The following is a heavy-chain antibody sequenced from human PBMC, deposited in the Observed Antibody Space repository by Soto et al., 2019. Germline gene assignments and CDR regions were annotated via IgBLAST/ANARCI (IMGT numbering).Heavy chain of an antibody. Sequence: PWETLSPTRTVPRRPPNSYYWTSIRQPAGKGLEWIGRIYSSGSTKYNPSLQSRVTMSLDTSKNQFSLRLTSVTAADTAVYYCARGQRFSDWFDPWGQRTLVTVS. CDR2: IYSSGST. D-gene: IGHD3-3*01. J-gene: IGHJ5*02. V-gene: IGHV4-4*07. CDR3: ARGQRFSDWFDP. CDR1: RRPPNSYY.